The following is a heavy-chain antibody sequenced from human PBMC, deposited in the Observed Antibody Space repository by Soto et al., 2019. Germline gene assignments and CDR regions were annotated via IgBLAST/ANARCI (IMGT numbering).Heavy chain of an antibody. J-gene: IGHJ4*02. Sequence: SETLSLTCAVYGGSFSGYYWSWIRQPPGKGLEWIGEINHSGSTNYNPSLKSRVTISVDTSKNQFSLKLSSVTAADTAVYYCASTGYSSGWDYFDYWGQGTLVTVSS. D-gene: IGHD6-19*01. V-gene: IGHV4-34*01. CDR2: INHSGST. CDR3: ASTGYSSGWDYFDY. CDR1: GGSFSGYY.